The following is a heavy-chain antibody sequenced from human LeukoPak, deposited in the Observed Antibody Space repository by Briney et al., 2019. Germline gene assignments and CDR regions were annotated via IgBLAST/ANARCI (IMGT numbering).Heavy chain of an antibody. J-gene: IGHJ3*02. CDR2: ISYDGSNK. D-gene: IGHD2-2*01. CDR3: ASCSSTSCYGNDAFDI. Sequence: PGRSLRLSCAASGFTFSSYGMHWVRQAPGKGLEWVAVISYDGSNKYYADSVKGRFTISRDNSKNTLYLQMNSLRAEDTAVYYCASCSSTSCYGNDAFDIWGQGTMVTVSS. V-gene: IGHV3-30*03. CDR1: GFTFSSYG.